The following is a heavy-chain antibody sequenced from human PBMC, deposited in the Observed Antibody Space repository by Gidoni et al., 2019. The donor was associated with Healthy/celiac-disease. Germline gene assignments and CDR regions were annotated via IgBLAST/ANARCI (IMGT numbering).Heavy chain of an antibody. CDR2: IYTCGST. CDR3: ARGDYCSGGSCYLYYYYGMDV. V-gene: IGHV4-61*02. D-gene: IGHD2-15*01. CDR1: GGSISSGSYY. J-gene: IGHJ6*02. Sequence: QVQLQDSCPGLVKPSQTLSLTCPVSGGSISSGSYYWSWIRQPAGRGLEWIGRIYTCGSTNYNPSLKSRVTISVETSKNQFSLKLSSVTAADTAVYYCARGDYCSGGSCYLYYYYGMDVWGQGTTVTVSS.